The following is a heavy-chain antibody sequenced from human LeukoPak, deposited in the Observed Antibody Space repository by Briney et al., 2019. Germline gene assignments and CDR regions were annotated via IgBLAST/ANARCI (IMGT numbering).Heavy chain of an antibody. CDR1: GGTFSSYA. CDR2: IIPILGIA. Sequence: GASVKVSCKASGGTFSSYAISWVRQAPGQGLEWMGRIIPILGIANYAQKFQGRVTITADKSTSTAYMELSSLRSEDTAVYFCARAAGNSAAYYFDYWGQGTLVTVSS. J-gene: IGHJ4*02. D-gene: IGHD4-23*01. V-gene: IGHV1-69*04. CDR3: ARAAGNSAAYYFDY.